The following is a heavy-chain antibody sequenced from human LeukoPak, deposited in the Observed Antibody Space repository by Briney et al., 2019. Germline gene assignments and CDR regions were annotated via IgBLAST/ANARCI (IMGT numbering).Heavy chain of an antibody. CDR1: GYTFTSYD. J-gene: IGHJ3*02. Sequence: ASVKVSCKASGYTFTSYDINWVRQATGQGLEWMGWMNPNNGNTGYAQKFQGRVTITRNTSISTAYMELSSLRSEDTAVYYCAGGLLYWARNAFDTWGQGTMVTVSS. D-gene: IGHD2-8*02. V-gene: IGHV1-8*03. CDR2: MNPNNGNT. CDR3: AGGLLYWARNAFDT.